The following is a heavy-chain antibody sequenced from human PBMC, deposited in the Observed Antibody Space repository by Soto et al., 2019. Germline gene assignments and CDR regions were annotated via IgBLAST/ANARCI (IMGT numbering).Heavy chain of an antibody. CDR2: VSRAGTYT. D-gene: IGHD3-16*01. V-gene: IGHV3-23*01. CDR1: GFTFSSYA. J-gene: IGHJ5*02. CDR3: VKYTVTEDLGET. Sequence: EVQLLESGGDVVRPGGSLRLSCAASGFTFSSYAMGWVRQAPGKGLEWVAGVSRAGTYTFYADSVRGRFFISRDNSRDTVDLYMNALRGDDTAVYFCVKYTVTEDLGETWGQGTLVSVSS.